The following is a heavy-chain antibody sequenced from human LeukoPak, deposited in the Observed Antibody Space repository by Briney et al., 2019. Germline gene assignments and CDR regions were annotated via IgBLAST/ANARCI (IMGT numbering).Heavy chain of an antibody. CDR2: IYSGGTT. D-gene: IGHD6-19*01. CDR1: GFTVNRNY. CDR3: ASQFTESNGWYFDY. V-gene: IGHV3-66*04. Sequence: GGSLGLSCAASGFTVNRNYMSWVRQAPGKGLEWVSVIYSGGTTDYADSVKGRFIISRDSSKNTLHLQMNSLRAEDTAVYYCASQFTESNGWYFDYWGQGTQVTVSS. J-gene: IGHJ4*02.